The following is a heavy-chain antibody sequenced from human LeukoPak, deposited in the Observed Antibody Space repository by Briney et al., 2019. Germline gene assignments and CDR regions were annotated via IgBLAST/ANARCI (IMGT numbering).Heavy chain of an antibody. J-gene: IGHJ4*02. V-gene: IGHV3-23*01. CDR2: ISGSGSST. CDR3: AKGGYNYNYLSDY. D-gene: IGHD5-18*01. Sequence: GGSLRLSCAASGFTFSIYDMSWVRQAPGKGLEWVSAISGSGSSTYYADSVKGHFTISRDNSKNTLFLQMNSLRVEDTAIYYCAKGGYNYNYLSDYWGQGALVTVSS. CDR1: GFTFSIYD.